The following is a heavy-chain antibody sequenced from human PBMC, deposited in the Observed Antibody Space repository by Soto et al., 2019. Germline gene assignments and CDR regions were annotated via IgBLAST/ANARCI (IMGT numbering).Heavy chain of an antibody. CDR3: ARTFKGGDDVDY. CDR2: MNPNSGNT. V-gene: IGHV1-8*01. J-gene: IGHJ4*02. Sequence: ASVKVSCKASGYTFTSYDINWVRQATGQGLEWMGWMNPNSGNTGYAQKFQGRVTTTRNTSISTAYMELSSLRSEDTAVYYCARTFKGGDDVDYWGQGTLVTVSS. D-gene: IGHD3-10*01. CDR1: GYTFTSYD.